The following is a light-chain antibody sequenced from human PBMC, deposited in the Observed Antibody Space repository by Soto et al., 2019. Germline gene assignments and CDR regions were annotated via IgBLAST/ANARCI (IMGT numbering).Light chain of an antibody. CDR2: RNN. CDR3: AAWDDSLRGV. CDR1: SSNIGSNY. J-gene: IGLJ2*01. V-gene: IGLV1-47*01. Sequence: QSVLTQPPSASGTPGQSVTISFSGSSSNIGSNYVYWYQQLPGTAPKLLIYRNNQRPSGVPDRFSGSKSGTSASLAISGLRSEDEADYYCAAWDDSLRGVFGGGTKLTVL.